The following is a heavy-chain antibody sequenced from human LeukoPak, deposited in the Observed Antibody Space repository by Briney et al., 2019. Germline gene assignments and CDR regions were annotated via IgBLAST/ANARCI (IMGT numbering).Heavy chain of an antibody. J-gene: IGHJ4*02. Sequence: GGSLRLSCAASGFTFSSYGMHWVRQAPGKGLEWVAVISYDGSNKYYADSVKGRFTISRDNSKNTLYLQMNSLRAEDTAVYYCAKLPRGNPLNYFDYWGQGTLVTVSS. V-gene: IGHV3-30*18. CDR2: ISYDGSNK. CDR3: AKLPRGNPLNYFDY. D-gene: IGHD4-23*01. CDR1: GFTFSSYG.